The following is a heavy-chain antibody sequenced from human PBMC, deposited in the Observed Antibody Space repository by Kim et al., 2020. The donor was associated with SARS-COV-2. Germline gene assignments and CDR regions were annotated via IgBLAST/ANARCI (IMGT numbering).Heavy chain of an antibody. CDR2: IVVGSGNT. CDR3: AADPICSSTSCYSYYYYGMDV. V-gene: IGHV1-58*01. Sequence: SVKVSCKASGFTFTSSAVQWVRQARGQRLEWIGWIVVGSGNTNYAQKFQERVTITRDMSTSTAYMELSSLRSEDTAVYYCAADPICSSTSCYSYYYYGMDVWGQGTTVTVSS. CDR1: GFTFTSSA. D-gene: IGHD2-2*01. J-gene: IGHJ6*02.